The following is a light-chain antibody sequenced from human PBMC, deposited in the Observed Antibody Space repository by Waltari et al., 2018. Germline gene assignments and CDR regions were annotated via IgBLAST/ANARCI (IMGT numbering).Light chain of an antibody. CDR1: QGISTY. CDR2: AAA. V-gene: IGKV1-9*01. CDR3: QQIKSYPIT. Sequence: DIQLTQSPSFLSSSVGDRVTISCRASQGISTYLAWFQQKPGKVPRRLIYAAAILQGGVPSRFSGSGSGTDFTLTISSLQPEDFGTYYCQQIKSYPITFGGGTKVEVK. J-gene: IGKJ4*01.